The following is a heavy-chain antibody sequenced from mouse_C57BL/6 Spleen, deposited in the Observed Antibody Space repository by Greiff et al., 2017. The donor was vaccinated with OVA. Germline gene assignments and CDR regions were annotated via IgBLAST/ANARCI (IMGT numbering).Heavy chain of an antibody. D-gene: IGHD2-3*01. V-gene: IGHV5-6*01. CDR1: GFTFSSYG. J-gene: IGHJ1*03. Sequence: EVKLQESGGDLVKPGGSLKLSCAASGFTFSSYGMSWVRQTPDKRLEWVATISSGGSYTYYPDSVKGRFTISRDNAKNTLYLQMSSLKSEDTAMYYCAREDGYHWYFDVWGTGTTVTVSS. CDR3: AREDGYHWYFDV. CDR2: ISSGGSYT.